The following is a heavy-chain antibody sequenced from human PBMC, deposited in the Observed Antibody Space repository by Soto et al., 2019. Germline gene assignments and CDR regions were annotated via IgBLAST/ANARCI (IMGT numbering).Heavy chain of an antibody. D-gene: IGHD3-10*01. J-gene: IGHJ4*02. CDR1: GYTFTSYG. CDR2: ISAYNGNT. V-gene: IGHV1-18*04. CDR3: ARGSGSGSYYTPNLDYPYYFDY. Sequence: AAVKGSCKASGYTFTSYGISWVRQAPGQGLEWMGWISAYNGNTNYAQKLQGRVTMTTDTSTSTAYMELRSLRSDDTAVYYCARGSGSGSYYTPNLDYPYYFDYWGQGTLVSVSS.